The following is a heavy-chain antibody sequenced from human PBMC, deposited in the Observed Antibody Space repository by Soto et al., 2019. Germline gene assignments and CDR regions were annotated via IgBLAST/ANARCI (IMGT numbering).Heavy chain of an antibody. CDR2: ISYDGSNK. Sequence: QVQLVESGGGVVQPGRSLRLSCAASGFTFSSYAMHWVRQAPGKGLEWVAVISYDGSNKYYADSVKGRFTISRDNSKNTLYLQMNSLRAEDTAVYYCARDFTEDIVVVVAATWFDYWGQGTLVTVSS. V-gene: IGHV3-30-3*01. CDR1: GFTFSSYA. CDR3: ARDFTEDIVVVVAATWFDY. J-gene: IGHJ4*02. D-gene: IGHD2-15*01.